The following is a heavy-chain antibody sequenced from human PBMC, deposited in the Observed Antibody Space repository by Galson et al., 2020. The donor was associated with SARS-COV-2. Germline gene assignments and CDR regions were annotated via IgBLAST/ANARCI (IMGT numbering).Heavy chain of an antibody. V-gene: IGHV1-46*01. D-gene: IGHD3-9*01. CDR3: ARDRGDGYNLSGFDY. CDR1: RYTFTSYY. CDR2: INPSGSST. Sequence: ASVQVPYKPSRYTFTSYYMHWLRQAPAQGLEWTGIINPSGSSTSYAQKFQARVTITRDTSTSTVYMELSSLRSEDTAVYYCARDRGDGYNLSGFDYWGQGTLVTVFS. J-gene: IGHJ4*02.